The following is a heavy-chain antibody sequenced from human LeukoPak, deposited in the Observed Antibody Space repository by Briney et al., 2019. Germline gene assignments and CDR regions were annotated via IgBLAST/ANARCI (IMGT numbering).Heavy chain of an antibody. CDR1: GFTFSSYA. Sequence: PGGSLRLSCAASGFTFSSYAMHWVRQAPGKGLEWVAVISYDGSNKYYADSVKGRFTISRDNSKNTLYLQMNSLRAEDTAVYYCAKKRRDRGSFDYWGQGTLVTVSS. D-gene: IGHD1-14*01. V-gene: IGHV3-30-3*02. CDR3: AKKRRDRGSFDY. CDR2: ISYDGSNK. J-gene: IGHJ4*02.